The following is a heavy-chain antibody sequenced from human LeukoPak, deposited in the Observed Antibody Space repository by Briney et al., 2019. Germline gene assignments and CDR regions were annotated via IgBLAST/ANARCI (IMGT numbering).Heavy chain of an antibody. CDR1: GFSSDDYA. CDR3: AKATRDYFDY. V-gene: IGHV3-9*02. Sequence: PGGSLRLSCAASGFSSDDYAMHWVRQVPGKGLEWVSGISWNGGNTGYVDSVKGRFTISRDNAKNSLYLQMNSLRAEDTALYYCAKATRDYFDYWGQGTLVTVSS. CDR2: ISWNGGNT. J-gene: IGHJ4*02.